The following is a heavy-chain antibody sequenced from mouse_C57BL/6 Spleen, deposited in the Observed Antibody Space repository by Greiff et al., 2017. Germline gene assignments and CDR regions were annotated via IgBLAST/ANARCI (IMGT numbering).Heavy chain of an antibody. J-gene: IGHJ1*03. CDR1: GFTFSSYA. CDR3: ARGTTVGAKYFDV. D-gene: IGHD1-1*01. Sequence: EVQVVESGGGLVKPGGSLKLSCAASGFTFSSYAMSWVRQTPEKRLEWVATISDGGSYTYYPDNVKGRFTISRDNAKNNLYLQMSHLKSEDTAMYYCARGTTVGAKYFDVWGTGTTVTVSS. V-gene: IGHV5-4*01. CDR2: ISDGGSYT.